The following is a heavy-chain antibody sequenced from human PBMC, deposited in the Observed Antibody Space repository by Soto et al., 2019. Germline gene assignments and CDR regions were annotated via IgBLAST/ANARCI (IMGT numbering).Heavy chain of an antibody. Sequence: PSETLSLTCTVGGGSINIYYWSWIRQPPGKGLEWIGYISYSGSTTYNPSLKSRVTISVDTSKNHFSLKLSSVTAADTAVYYCAMLDYPGCCLIDNWGQGTLFTVCS. D-gene: IGHD2-15*01. CDR3: AMLDYPGCCLIDN. V-gene: IGHV4-59*01. CDR2: ISYSGST. J-gene: IGHJ4*02. CDR1: GGSINIYY.